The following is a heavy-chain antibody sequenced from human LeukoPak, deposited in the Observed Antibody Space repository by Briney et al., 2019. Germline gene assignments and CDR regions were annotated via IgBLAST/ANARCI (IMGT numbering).Heavy chain of an antibody. CDR3: ARGYSYGYGDFDY. Sequence: PGGSLRLSCAASGFTFTNYWMSWVRQAPGKGLELVANIKQDRSEKYYVDSVKGRFTISRDNAKNSLYLQMNSLRAEDTAVYYCARGYSYGYGDFDYWGQGTLVTVSS. J-gene: IGHJ4*02. D-gene: IGHD5-18*01. CDR2: IKQDRSEK. V-gene: IGHV3-7*04. CDR1: GFTFTNYW.